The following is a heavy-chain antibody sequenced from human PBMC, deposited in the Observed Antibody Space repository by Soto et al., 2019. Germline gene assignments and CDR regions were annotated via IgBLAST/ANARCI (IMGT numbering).Heavy chain of an antibody. J-gene: IGHJ6*02. CDR1: GYSISSGGYY. CDR2: IYYSGST. V-gene: IGHV4-31*03. D-gene: IGHD3-16*01. Sequence: SETLSLTCTVSGYSISSGGYYWSWIRQHPGKGLEWIGYIYYSGSTYYNPSLNSRVTISVDTSKNQFSLKLSSVTAADTAVYYCARDQAYKMDVWGQGTTVTVSS. CDR3: ARDQAYKMDV.